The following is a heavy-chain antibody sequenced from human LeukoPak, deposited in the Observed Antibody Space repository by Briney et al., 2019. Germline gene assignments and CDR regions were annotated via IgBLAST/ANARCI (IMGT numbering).Heavy chain of an antibody. J-gene: IGHJ6*04. CDR2: FDPEDDET. D-gene: IGHD3-10*01. CDR1: GYTLTELS. Sequence: ASVKVSCKVSGYTLTELSMHWVRQAPGKGLEWMGGFDPEDDETIYAQKFQGRVTMTEDTSTDTAYMELSSLRSEDTAVYYCATSMVRGVRYGMDVWGKGTTVTVSS. V-gene: IGHV1-24*01. CDR3: ATSMVRGVRYGMDV.